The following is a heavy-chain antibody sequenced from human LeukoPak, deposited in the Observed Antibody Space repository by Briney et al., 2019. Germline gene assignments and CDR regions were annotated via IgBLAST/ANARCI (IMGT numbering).Heavy chain of an antibody. Sequence: PGGSLRLSCAASGFTFSSYAMHWVRQAPGKGLEWVAVISYDGSNKYYADSVKGRFTISRDNSKNTLYLQMNSLRAEDTAVYYCARGRRGSGSYPPGYWGQGTLVTVSS. J-gene: IGHJ4*02. CDR3: ARGRRGSGSYPPGY. CDR1: GFTFSSYA. CDR2: ISYDGSNK. V-gene: IGHV3-30-3*01. D-gene: IGHD1-26*01.